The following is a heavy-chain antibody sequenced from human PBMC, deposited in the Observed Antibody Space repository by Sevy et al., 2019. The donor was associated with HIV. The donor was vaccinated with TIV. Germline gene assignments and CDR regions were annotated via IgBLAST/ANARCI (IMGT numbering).Heavy chain of an antibody. CDR2: ISGSGGST. J-gene: IGHJ4*02. CDR3: AKDGEGSSGWYRWFDY. Sequence: GGSLRLSCAASGFTFSSYAMSWVHQAPGKGLEWVSAISGSGGSTYYADSVKGRFTISRDNSKNTLYLQMNSLRAEDTAVYYCAKDGEGSSGWYRWFDYWGQGTLVTVSS. D-gene: IGHD6-19*01. CDR1: GFTFSSYA. V-gene: IGHV3-23*01.